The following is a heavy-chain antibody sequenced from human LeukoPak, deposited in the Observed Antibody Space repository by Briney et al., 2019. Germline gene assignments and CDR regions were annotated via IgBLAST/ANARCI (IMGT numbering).Heavy chain of an antibody. CDR2: ISGSGGST. J-gene: IGHJ1*01. Sequence: PGGSLRLSCAASGFTFSSYAMSWVRQAPGKGLEWVSAISGSGGSTYYADSVKGRFTISRDNSKNTLYLQMNSLRAEDTAVYYCAKDPGSSGWYGEYFQHWGQGTLVTVSS. V-gene: IGHV3-23*01. D-gene: IGHD6-19*01. CDR1: GFTFSSYA. CDR3: AKDPGSSGWYGEYFQH.